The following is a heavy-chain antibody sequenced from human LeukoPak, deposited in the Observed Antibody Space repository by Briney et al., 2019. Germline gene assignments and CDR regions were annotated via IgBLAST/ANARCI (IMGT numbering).Heavy chain of an antibody. D-gene: IGHD3-9*01. Sequence: GGSLRLSCAASGFTFSSYWMHWVRQAPGKGLVWVSRVDTAGSFTDYADSVKGRFTISRDNAKNTLYPQMNSLRAEDTAMYYCARDLTGVDDYWGQGTLVTVSS. CDR2: VDTAGSFT. CDR3: ARDLTGVDDY. V-gene: IGHV3-74*01. CDR1: GFTFSSYW. J-gene: IGHJ4*02.